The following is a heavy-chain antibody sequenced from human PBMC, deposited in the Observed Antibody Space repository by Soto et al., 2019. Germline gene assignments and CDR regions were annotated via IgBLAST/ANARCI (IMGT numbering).Heavy chain of an antibody. Sequence: PGGSLRLSCAASGFTFSHYWMTWVRQAPGKGLEWVAVISYDGSNKYYADSVKGRFTISRDNSKNTLYLQMNSLRAEDTAVYYCARGHYYDSSHDAFDIWGQGTMVTVSS. J-gene: IGHJ3*02. CDR3: ARGHYYDSSHDAFDI. CDR2: ISYDGSNK. D-gene: IGHD3-22*01. V-gene: IGHV3-30-3*01. CDR1: GFTFSHYW.